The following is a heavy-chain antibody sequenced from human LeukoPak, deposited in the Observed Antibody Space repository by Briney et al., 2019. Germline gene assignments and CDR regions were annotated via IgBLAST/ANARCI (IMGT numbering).Heavy chain of an antibody. V-gene: IGHV3-7*03. J-gene: IGHJ4*02. CDR1: GFTFSSYW. Sequence: GGSLRLSCAASGFTFSSYWMSWVRQAPGKGLEWVANIKQDGSEKYYVDSVKGRFTISRDNAKNSLYLQMNSLRAEDTAVYYCAREGYDYVWGSYHQNFDYWGQGTLVTVSS. CDR2: IKQDGSEK. D-gene: IGHD3-16*02. CDR3: AREGYDYVWGSYHQNFDY.